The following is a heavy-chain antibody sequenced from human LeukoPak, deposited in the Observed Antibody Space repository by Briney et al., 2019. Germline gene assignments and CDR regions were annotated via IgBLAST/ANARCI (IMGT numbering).Heavy chain of an antibody. Sequence: AGGSLRLSCAASGFTVSNNYMTWVRQAPGKGLEWVSVFYTGGSTYYADSVKGRFTISRDNSKNTLYLQMNTLRAEDTAVYYCALYYYXXXGYXEVYWGXGTLVTVS. CDR3: ALYYYXXXGYXEVY. CDR2: FYTGGST. J-gene: IGHJ4*01. CDR1: GFTVSNNY. V-gene: IGHV3-53*01. D-gene: IGHD3-22*01.